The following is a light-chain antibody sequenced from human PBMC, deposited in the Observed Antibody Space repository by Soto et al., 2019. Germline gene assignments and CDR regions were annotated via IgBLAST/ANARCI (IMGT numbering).Light chain of an antibody. CDR1: QSVSSSY. CDR2: GAS. J-gene: IGKJ1*01. Sequence: EIVLTQSPGTLSLSPGERATLSCRASQSVSSSYLAWYQQKPGQAPRLLIYGASSRATGIPDRFSGSGSGTDFTLTISRLEPEDFAVYYCQQYFGDPWTFGQGTKVEIK. CDR3: QQYFGDPWT. V-gene: IGKV3-20*01.